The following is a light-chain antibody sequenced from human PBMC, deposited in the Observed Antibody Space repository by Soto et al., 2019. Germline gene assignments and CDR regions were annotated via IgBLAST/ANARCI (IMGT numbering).Light chain of an antibody. J-gene: IGKJ1*01. CDR2: GAS. CDR3: QQYGSSPPWT. V-gene: IGKV3-20*01. CDR1: QSVSSSY. Sequence: EIVLTQSPGTLSLSPGERATLSCRASQSVSSSYLAWYQQKPGQAPRLLIYGASSRATGIPDRFSGSGSGTDFTLTISTLEPEDLAVYYCQQYGSSPPWTFGQGTKVEI.